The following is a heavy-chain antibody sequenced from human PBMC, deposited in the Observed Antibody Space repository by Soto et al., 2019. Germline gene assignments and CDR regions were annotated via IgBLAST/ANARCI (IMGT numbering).Heavy chain of an antibody. CDR2: INPIFGTT. J-gene: IGHJ4*02. CDR1: GGTFRTHA. V-gene: IGHV1-69*06. Sequence: QEQLVQSGAEVKKPGSSVKVSCKASGGTFRTHAITWVRQAPGQGLEWMGGINPIFGTTNYAQKFQGRITITAEKSTTTAYMELSSLRSDDTAVYYCARFYSFGGVISTTVDYLGQGTLVTVAS. CDR3: ARFYSFGGVISTTVDY. D-gene: IGHD3-16*02.